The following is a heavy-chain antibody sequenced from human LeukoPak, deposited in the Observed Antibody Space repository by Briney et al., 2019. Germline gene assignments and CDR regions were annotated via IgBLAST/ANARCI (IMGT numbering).Heavy chain of an antibody. CDR3: ASGVAGLPYFDY. Sequence: GGSLRLSCAASGFTFSSYAMHWVRQVPGKGLEWVAVISYDGSNKYYADSVKGRFTISRDNSKNTLYLQMNSLRAEDTAVYYCASGVAGLPYFDYWGQGTLVTVSS. CDR2: ISYDGSNK. D-gene: IGHD6-19*01. J-gene: IGHJ4*02. CDR1: GFTFSSYA. V-gene: IGHV3-30-3*01.